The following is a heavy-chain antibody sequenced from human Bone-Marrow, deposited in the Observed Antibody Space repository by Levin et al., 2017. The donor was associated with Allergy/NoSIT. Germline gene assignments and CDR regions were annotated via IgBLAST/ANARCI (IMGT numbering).Heavy chain of an antibody. CDR2: IRGSGGST. Sequence: TGGSLRLSCATSGFTFGSSVMSWVRQAPGRGLEWVSSIRGSGGSTHYTDSGKGRFTISGDNSKNTLFRQMNSLRAEDTAVYYCAKVAPGYGNGWYGGDQNWGQGTLVTVSS. J-gene: IGHJ1*01. CDR3: AKVAPGYGNGWYGGDQN. D-gene: IGHD6-19*01. CDR1: GFTFGSSV. V-gene: IGHV3-23*01.